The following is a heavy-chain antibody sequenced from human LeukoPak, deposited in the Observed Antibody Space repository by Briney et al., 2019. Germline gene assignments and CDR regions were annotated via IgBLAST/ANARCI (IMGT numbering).Heavy chain of an antibody. V-gene: IGHV1-3*01. CDR3: ARVPLYDSSGYYYQH. CDR2: INAGNGNT. J-gene: IGHJ1*01. Sequence: GASVKDSCRTSGYTFTSYALHWVRRAPGQSPERMGWINAGNGNTKYSQKFQDRVTITRDTSASTAYMELSSLRSEDTAVYYCARVPLYDSSGYYYQHWGQGTLVTVSS. CDR1: GYTFTSYA. D-gene: IGHD3-22*01.